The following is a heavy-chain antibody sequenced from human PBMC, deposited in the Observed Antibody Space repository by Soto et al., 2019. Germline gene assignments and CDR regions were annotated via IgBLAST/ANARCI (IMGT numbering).Heavy chain of an antibody. CDR3: ARVRYQLLSSYYYYYYGMDV. CDR2: INHSGST. CDR1: GGSFSGYY. D-gene: IGHD2-2*01. J-gene: IGHJ6*02. V-gene: IGHV4-34*01. Sequence: TLSLTCAVYGGSFSGYYWSWIRQPPGKGLEWIGEINHSGSTNYNPSLKSRVTISVDTSKNQFSLKLSSVTAADTAVYYCARVRYQLLSSYYYYYYGMDVWGQGTTVTVS.